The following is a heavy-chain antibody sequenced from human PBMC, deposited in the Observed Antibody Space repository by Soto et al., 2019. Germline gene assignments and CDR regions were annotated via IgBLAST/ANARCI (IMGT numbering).Heavy chain of an antibody. Sequence: EVQLLESGGGLVQPGGSLRLSCAASGFTFSSYAMSWVRQAPGKGLEWVSAISGSGSTIYYADSVKGRFTISRDNAKNSLYLQMNSLRAEDTAVYYCARISLEWYGSNDAFDIWGQGTMVTVSS. CDR3: ARISLEWYGSNDAFDI. V-gene: IGHV3-23*01. CDR1: GFTFSSYA. CDR2: ISGSGSTI. D-gene: IGHD3-3*01. J-gene: IGHJ3*02.